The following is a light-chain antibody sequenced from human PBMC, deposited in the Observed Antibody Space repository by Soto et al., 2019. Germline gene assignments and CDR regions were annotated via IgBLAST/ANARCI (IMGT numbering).Light chain of an antibody. J-gene: IGKJ1*01. CDR3: QHYNNWPPWT. CDR2: GAF. V-gene: IGKV3-15*01. CDR1: QSVSSN. Sequence: EILMTQSPATLSVSPGERVTLSCRASQSVSSNLAWYQQKPGQAPRLLIFGAFTRATGIPARFSGGGSGTEFTLTISRLQSEDFAVYYCQHYNNWPPWTFGQGTKVEIK.